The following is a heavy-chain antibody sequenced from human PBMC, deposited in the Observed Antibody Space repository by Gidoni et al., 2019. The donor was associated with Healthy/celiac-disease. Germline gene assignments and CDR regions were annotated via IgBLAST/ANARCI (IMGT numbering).Heavy chain of an antibody. V-gene: IGHV3-7*01. Sequence: EVQVVESGGGLVQPGGSLRLACAAPGFPFRSYWMSWVRQAPGKGLEWVANINQDGSQKSYVDSVKGRFTISRDNAKNSLSLQMNSVRAEDTAVYYCARGAWYSGYWGQGTLVTVSS. J-gene: IGHJ4*02. CDR2: INQDGSQK. CDR1: GFPFRSYW. CDR3: ARGAWYSGY.